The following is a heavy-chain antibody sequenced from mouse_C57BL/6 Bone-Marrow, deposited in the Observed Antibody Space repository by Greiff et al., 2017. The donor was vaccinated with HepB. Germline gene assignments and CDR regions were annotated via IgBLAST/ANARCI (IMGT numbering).Heavy chain of an antibody. CDR1: GYTFTSYW. CDR2: IDPSDSYT. Sequence: VQLQQPGAELVMPGASVKLSCKASGYTFTSYWMHWVKQRPGQGLEWIGEIDPSDSYTNYNQKFKGKSTLTVDKSSSTAYMQLSSLTSEDSAVYYCARSYYYGSRYYAMDYWGQGTSVTVSS. V-gene: IGHV1-69*01. J-gene: IGHJ4*01. D-gene: IGHD1-1*01. CDR3: ARSYYYGSRYYAMDY.